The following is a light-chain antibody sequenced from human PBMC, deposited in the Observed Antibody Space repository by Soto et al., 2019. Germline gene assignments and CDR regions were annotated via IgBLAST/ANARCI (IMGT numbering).Light chain of an antibody. CDR3: QQCCDGPPLT. Sequence: DIVMTQSPATLSVSAGETATLSCRASEGVSCTLNWYQPKPGQAPRLLIYHASTMETGVPDRFSGSGSGTEFTLTISNLQSEDFAVYYCQQCCDGPPLTFGPGTRV. CDR2: HAS. CDR1: EGVSCT. V-gene: IGKV3-15*01. J-gene: IGKJ1*01.